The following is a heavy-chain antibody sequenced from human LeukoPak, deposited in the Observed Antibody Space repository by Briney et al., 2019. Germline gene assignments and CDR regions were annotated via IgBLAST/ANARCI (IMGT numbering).Heavy chain of an antibody. V-gene: IGHV4-59*08. J-gene: IGHJ6*02. D-gene: IGHD3-10*01. CDR3: ARTYYYGSGTMDV. CDR2: IYHSGST. CDR1: GGSISSYY. Sequence: SETLSLTCTVSGGSISSYYWSWIRQPPGKGLEWIGSIYHSGSTYYNPSLKSRVTISVDTSKNQFSLKLGSVTAADTAVYYCARTYYYGSGTMDVWGQGTTVTASS.